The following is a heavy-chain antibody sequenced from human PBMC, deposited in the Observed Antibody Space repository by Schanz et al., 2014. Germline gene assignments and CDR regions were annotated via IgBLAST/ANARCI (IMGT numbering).Heavy chain of an antibody. Sequence: QVQLVESGGGLVKPGGSLRLSCAASGFTFSDYYMNWIRQAPGKGLEWVSYISNSGYTIYYADSVKGRFTISRDNAKNSLYLQMNRLRAEDPAVYSCARAPPPYSSSPYYWYYGMDVWGQGTTVTVSS. CDR3: ARAPPPYSSSPYYWYYGMDV. CDR2: ISNSGYTI. CDR1: GFTFSDYY. V-gene: IGHV3-11*01. D-gene: IGHD6-6*01. J-gene: IGHJ6*02.